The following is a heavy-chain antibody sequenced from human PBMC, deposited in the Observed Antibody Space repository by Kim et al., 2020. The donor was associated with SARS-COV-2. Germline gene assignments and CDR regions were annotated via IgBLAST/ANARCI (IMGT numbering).Heavy chain of an antibody. CDR1: GGSFSGYY. Sequence: SETLSLTRAVYGGSFSGYYWSWIRQPPGKGLEWIGEINHSGSTNYNPSLKSRVTISVDTSKNQFSLKLSSVTAADTAVYYCARGPHTYDFWSGYTRYYY. CDR2: INHSGST. D-gene: IGHD3-3*01. V-gene: IGHV4-34*01. CDR3: ARGPHTYDFWSGYTRYYY. J-gene: IGHJ6*03.